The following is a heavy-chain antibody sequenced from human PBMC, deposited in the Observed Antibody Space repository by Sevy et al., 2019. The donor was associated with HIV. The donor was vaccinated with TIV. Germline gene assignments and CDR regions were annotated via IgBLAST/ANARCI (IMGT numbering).Heavy chain of an antibody. CDR3: ARGNGYWSGYYPLDY. CDR1: GFTFSNYN. D-gene: IGHD3-3*01. Sequence: GGSLRLSCAASGFTFSNYNMNWVRQAPGKGLEWVSYISSSGTTIYYADSVKGRFTISRDNAKNSLLLQMNSLRDEDTALYYCARGNGYWSGYYPLDYWGQGTPATVSS. CDR2: ISSSGTTI. V-gene: IGHV3-48*02. J-gene: IGHJ4*02.